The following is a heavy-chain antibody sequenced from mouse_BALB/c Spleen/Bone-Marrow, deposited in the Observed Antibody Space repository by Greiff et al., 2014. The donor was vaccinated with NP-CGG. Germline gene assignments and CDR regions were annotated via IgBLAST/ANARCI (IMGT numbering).Heavy chain of an antibody. CDR3: ARGYYDDY. V-gene: IGHV7-3*02. J-gene: IGHJ2*01. CDR2: IRNKANGYTT. D-gene: IGHD2-4*01. CDR1: GFTFTDYF. Sequence: EVKLVESGGGLVQPGGSLRLSCATSGFTFTDYFMTWVHQPPGKALEWLGFIRNKANGYTTEYSASVKGRFTISRNNSQSILYLQMNTLRAEDSATYYCARGYYDDYWGQGTTLTVSS.